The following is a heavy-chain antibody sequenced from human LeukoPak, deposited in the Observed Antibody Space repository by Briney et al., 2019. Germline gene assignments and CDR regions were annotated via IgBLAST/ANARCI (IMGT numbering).Heavy chain of an antibody. CDR3: ARGPIQARAFDI. J-gene: IGHJ3*02. CDR1: GGSFSGYC. Sequence: SETLSLTCAVYGGSFSGYCWSWIRQPPGKGLEWIGEINHSGSTNYNPSLKSRVTISVDTSKNQFSLKLSSVTAADTAVYYCARGPIQARAFDIWGQGTMVTVPS. V-gene: IGHV4-34*01. CDR2: INHSGST.